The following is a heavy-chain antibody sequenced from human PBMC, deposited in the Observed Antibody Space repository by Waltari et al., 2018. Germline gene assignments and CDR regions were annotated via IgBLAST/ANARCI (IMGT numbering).Heavy chain of an antibody. V-gene: IGHV4-38-2*01. J-gene: IGHJ4*02. CDR3: ARLGGTGYFDY. CDR1: GYSISSGYY. CDR2: IYHSGST. D-gene: IGHD3-16*01. Sequence: QVQLQESGPGLVKPSETLSLTCAVSGYSISSGYYWGWIRQPPGKGLEWIGSIYHSGSTYDNPSLKSRVTISVDTSKNQFSLKLSSVTAADTAVYYWARLGGTGYFDYWGQGTLVTVSS.